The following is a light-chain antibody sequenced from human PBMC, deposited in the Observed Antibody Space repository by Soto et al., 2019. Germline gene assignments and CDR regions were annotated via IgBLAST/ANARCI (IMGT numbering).Light chain of an antibody. CDR3: QQYNNWPPKT. J-gene: IGKJ1*01. CDR1: QSVSSN. V-gene: IGKV3-15*01. CDR2: GAS. Sequence: EIVMTQSPATLSVSPGERATLSCRASQSVSSNLAWYQQKPGQAPSLLIYGASNTATGIPARFSGSGSGTEFTLTISSLQSEDFAVYYCQQYNNWPPKTFGQGTKVEIK.